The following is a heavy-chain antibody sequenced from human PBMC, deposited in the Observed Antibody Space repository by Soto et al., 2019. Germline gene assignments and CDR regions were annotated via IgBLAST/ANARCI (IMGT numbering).Heavy chain of an antibody. CDR2: ISYDGGNK. D-gene: IGHD2-15*01. Sequence: QVQLVESGGGVVQPGRSLRLSCAASGFTFSSYAIHWVRQAPGKGLEWVAVISYDGGNKYYADSVKGRFTISRDNSKNTLYLQMNSLRAEDTAVYYCARVPSSSGRAHFDYWGQGTLVTVSS. J-gene: IGHJ4*02. V-gene: IGHV3-30-3*01. CDR1: GFTFSSYA. CDR3: ARVPSSSGRAHFDY.